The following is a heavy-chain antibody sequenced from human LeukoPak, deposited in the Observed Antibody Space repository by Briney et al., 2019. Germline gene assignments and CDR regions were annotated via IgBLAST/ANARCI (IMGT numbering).Heavy chain of an antibody. Sequence: GASVKVSCKASGYTFTSYYMHWVRQAPGQGLERMGIINPSGGSTSYAQKFQGRVTMTRDTSTSTVYMELSSLRSEDTAVYYCARALEVEMATILGVFDYWGQGTLVTVSS. CDR2: INPSGGST. CDR3: ARALEVEMATILGVFDY. V-gene: IGHV1-46*01. D-gene: IGHD5-24*01. CDR1: GYTFTSYY. J-gene: IGHJ4*02.